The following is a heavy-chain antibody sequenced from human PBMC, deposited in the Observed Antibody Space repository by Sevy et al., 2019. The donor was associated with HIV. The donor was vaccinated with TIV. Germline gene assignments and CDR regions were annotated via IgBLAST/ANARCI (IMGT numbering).Heavy chain of an antibody. CDR1: GFTFNTYA. Sequence: GGSLRLSCAASGFTFNTYAMSWVRQAPGKGLEWVSSITGSGDATYSAASVRGRFTISRDNSKNTVYLLTTSVGVDDTGVYYCARGGLELPLFEYWGPGTLVHGSS. D-gene: IGHD1-7*01. J-gene: IGHJ4*02. V-gene: IGHV3-23*01. CDR3: ARGGLELPLFEY. CDR2: ITGSGDAT.